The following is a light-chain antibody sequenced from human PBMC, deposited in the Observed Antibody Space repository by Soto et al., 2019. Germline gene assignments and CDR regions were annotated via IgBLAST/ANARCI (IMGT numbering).Light chain of an antibody. J-gene: IGKJ4*01. CDR2: GAS. CDR1: QSISTK. V-gene: IGKV3-15*01. CDR3: QEYNDWRPIT. Sequence: IVMTQSPATLSVSTGGRATLSCRTSQSISTKLAWYQQKPGQAPRLLIYGASTRAPGIPVRFSGSGSGTEFTLTITSLQSEDFAVYYCQEYNDWRPITFGGGTKVDIK.